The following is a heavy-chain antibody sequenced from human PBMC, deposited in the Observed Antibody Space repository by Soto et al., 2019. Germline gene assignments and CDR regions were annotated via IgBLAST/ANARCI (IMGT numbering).Heavy chain of an antibody. D-gene: IGHD3-3*01. CDR3: ATPITIFGVVTTPRRDSYYYGMDV. Sequence: GASVKVSCKASGGTFSSYAISWVRQAPGQGLEWMGGIIPIFGTANYAQMFQGRVTITADESTSTAYMELSSLRSEDTAVYYCATPITIFGVVTTPRRDSYYYGMDVWGQGTTVTVSS. CDR2: IIPIFGTA. J-gene: IGHJ6*02. CDR1: GGTFSSYA. V-gene: IGHV1-69*13.